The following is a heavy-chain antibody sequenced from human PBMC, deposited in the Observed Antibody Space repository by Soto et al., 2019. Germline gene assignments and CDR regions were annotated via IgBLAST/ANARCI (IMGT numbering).Heavy chain of an antibody. Sequence: ASVKVSCKVSGFTVTSSAVQWVRQARGQRLEWIGWIVVGSGNTNYAQKFQERVTITRDMSTSTAYMELRSLISEDTAVYYCAAGGSGSYYTLDYWGQGTLFTVSS. J-gene: IGHJ4*02. CDR1: GFTVTSSA. D-gene: IGHD3-10*01. CDR3: AAGGSGSYYTLDY. V-gene: IGHV1-58*01. CDR2: IVVGSGNT.